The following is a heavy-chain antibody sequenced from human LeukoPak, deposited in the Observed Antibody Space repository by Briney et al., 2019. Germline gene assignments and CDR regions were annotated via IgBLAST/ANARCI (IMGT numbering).Heavy chain of an antibody. D-gene: IGHD4-17*01. J-gene: IGHJ4*02. CDR3: SRGEGMTTVTTYGFYFDS. CDR1: GGSFSGYS. CDR2: INGSGST. V-gene: IGHV4-34*01. Sequence: SETLSLTCAVYGGSFSGYSWSWIRQPPGKGLEWIGEINGSGSTNYTLSIKSRVTMSVHTSKNQFSLKLNSVTAAHRTLYYCSRGEGMTTVTTYGFYFDSWGQGTLVTVSS.